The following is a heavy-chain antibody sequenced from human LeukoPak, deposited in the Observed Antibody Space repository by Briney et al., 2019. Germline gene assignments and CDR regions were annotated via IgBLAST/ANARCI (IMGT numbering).Heavy chain of an antibody. CDR3: ARDRGNWMGYFDY. V-gene: IGHV3-11*01. D-gene: IGHD1-1*01. CDR2: ISSSGSTI. Sequence: TGGSLRLSCAASRFTFSDYYMGWIRQAPGKGLEWVSYISSSGSTIYYADSVKGRFTISRDNAKNSLYLQMNSLRAEDTAVYYCARDRGNWMGYFDYWGQGTLVTVSS. CDR1: RFTFSDYY. J-gene: IGHJ4*02.